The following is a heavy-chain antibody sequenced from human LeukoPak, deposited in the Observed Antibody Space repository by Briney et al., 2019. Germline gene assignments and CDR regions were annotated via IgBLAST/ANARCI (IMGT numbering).Heavy chain of an antibody. D-gene: IGHD7-27*01. CDR2: IDGDGATT. J-gene: IGHJ2*01. CDR3: TRDSGADRRYFDL. Sequence: GGSLRLSCAASGFTFNSYLMSWVRQAPGKGLVWVSRIDGDGATTSSEDSVKGRFTISRDNANNMVYLEMNSLRVEDTAVYYCTRDSGADRRYFDLWGRGTLVTVSS. V-gene: IGHV3-74*01. CDR1: GFTFNSYL.